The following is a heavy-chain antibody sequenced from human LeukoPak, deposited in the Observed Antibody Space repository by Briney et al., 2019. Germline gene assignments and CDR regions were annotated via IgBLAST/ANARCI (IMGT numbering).Heavy chain of an antibody. CDR2: IYYSGST. V-gene: IGHV4-59*08. J-gene: IGHJ6*02. CDR3: ARRENLYYGMDV. CDR1: GGSISSYY. Sequence: SETLSLTYTVSGGSISSYYWSWLRQPPGKGLEWIGYIYYSGSTNYNPSLKSRVTISVDTTKNQFSLNLSYVTAADTAVYYCARRENLYYGMDVWGQGTTVTVSS.